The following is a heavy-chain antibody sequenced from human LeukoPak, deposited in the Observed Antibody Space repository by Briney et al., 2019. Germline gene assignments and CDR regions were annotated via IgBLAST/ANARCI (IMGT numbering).Heavy chain of an antibody. Sequence: GGSLRLSCAASGFTFSSYSMNWVRQAPGKGLEWVSSISSSSYIYYADSVKGRSTISRDNAKNSLYLQMNSLRAEDTAVYYCARGGSYSPFDYWGQGTLVTVSS. D-gene: IGHD6-13*01. V-gene: IGHV3-21*01. J-gene: IGHJ4*02. CDR3: ARGGSYSPFDY. CDR2: ISSSSYI. CDR1: GFTFSSYS.